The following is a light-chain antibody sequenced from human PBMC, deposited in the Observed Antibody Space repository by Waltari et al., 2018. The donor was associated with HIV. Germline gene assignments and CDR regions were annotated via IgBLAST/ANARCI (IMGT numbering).Light chain of an antibody. CDR1: NSNIGSNT. J-gene: IGLJ2*01. V-gene: IGLV1-44*01. CDR2: GNT. CDR3: AAWDDSLNGEVV. Sequence: QSVLTQPPSASGTPGQRVTISCSGRNSNIGSNTVNWYQQLPGTAPKLRIYGNTQRPSGVPDRFSGSKSGTSASLAISGLQSEDEADYYCAAWDDSLNGEVVFGGGTKLTVL.